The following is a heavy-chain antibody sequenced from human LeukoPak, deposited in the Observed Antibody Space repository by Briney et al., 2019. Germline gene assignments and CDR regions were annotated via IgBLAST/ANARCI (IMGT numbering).Heavy chain of an antibody. CDR3: ARLFDRMNYFDY. J-gene: IGHJ4*02. CDR2: IYYSGST. Sequence: SETLSLTCTVSGGSISSSSYYWGWIRQPPGKGLEWIGSIYYSGSTYYNPSLKSRVTISVDTSKNQFSLKLSSVTAADTAVYYCARLFDRMNYFDYWGQGTLVTVSS. CDR1: GGSISSSSYY. V-gene: IGHV4-39*07. D-gene: IGHD3-9*01.